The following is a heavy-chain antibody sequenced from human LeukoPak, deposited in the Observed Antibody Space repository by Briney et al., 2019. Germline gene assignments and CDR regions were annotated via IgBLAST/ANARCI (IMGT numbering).Heavy chain of an antibody. CDR3: VRDLDDSSGYYSLFSPLSP. D-gene: IGHD3-22*01. CDR2: INTNTGNP. CDR1: TSXA. J-gene: IGHJ5*02. Sequence: TSXAMNWVRQAPGQGLEWMGWINTNTGNPTYAQGFTGRFVLSLDTSVSTAYLQISSLKAEDTAVYYCVRDLDDSSGYYSLFSPLSPWGQGTLVTVSS. V-gene: IGHV7-4-1*02.